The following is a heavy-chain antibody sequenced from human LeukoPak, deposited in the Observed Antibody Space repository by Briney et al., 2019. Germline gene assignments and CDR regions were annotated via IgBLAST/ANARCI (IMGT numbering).Heavy chain of an antibody. CDR3: ARDLGSSAFYYYYYYMDV. Sequence: ASVKVSCKASGYTFTSYAMNWVRQAPGQGLEWVGWINTNTGNPTYAQGFTGRFVFSLDTSVSTAYLQISSLKAEDTAVYYCARDLGSSAFYYYYYYMDVWGKGTTVTVSS. J-gene: IGHJ6*03. D-gene: IGHD6-6*01. CDR1: GYTFTSYA. V-gene: IGHV7-4-1*02. CDR2: INTNTGNP.